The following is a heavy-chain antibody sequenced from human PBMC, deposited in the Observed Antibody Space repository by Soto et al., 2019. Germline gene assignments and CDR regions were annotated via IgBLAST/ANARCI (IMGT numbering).Heavy chain of an antibody. D-gene: IGHD2-15*01. CDR3: ARAHEVAWFDS. CDR1: GFSFSSYT. J-gene: IGHJ5*01. CDR2: ITNRGTHT. V-gene: IGHV3-21*06. Sequence: PGGSLRLSCTASGFSFSSYTMNWVRQAPGKGLQWVASITNRGTHTYSADSVKGRFAISRDNDKNSLYLQMNNLRAEDTATYYCARAHEVAWFDSWGLGTLVTVSS.